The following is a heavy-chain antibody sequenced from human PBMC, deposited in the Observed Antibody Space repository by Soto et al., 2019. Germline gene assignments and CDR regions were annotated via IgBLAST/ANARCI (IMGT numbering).Heavy chain of an antibody. J-gene: IGHJ6*02. CDR1: GGTFSSYA. CDR2: IIPIFGTA. CDR3: ARATNIAARPLYYSYGMDV. Sequence: ASVKVSCKASGGTFSSYAISWVRQAPGQGLEWMGGIIPIFGTANYAQKFQGRVTITADESTSTAYMELSSLRSEDTAVYYRARATNIAARPLYYSYGMDVWGQGTTVTVSS. D-gene: IGHD6-6*01. V-gene: IGHV1-69*13.